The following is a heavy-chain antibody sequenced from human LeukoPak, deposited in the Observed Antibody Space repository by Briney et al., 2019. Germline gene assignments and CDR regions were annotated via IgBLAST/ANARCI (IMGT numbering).Heavy chain of an antibody. CDR3: AKITPGDYARERFNWFDP. J-gene: IGHJ5*02. D-gene: IGHD4-17*01. V-gene: IGHV1-2*02. CDR1: GYTFTGYY. CDR2: INPNSGGT. Sequence: ASVKVSCKASGYTFTGYYMHWVRQAPGQGLEWMGWINPNSGGTNYAQKFQGRVTMTRDTSISTAYMELSRLRSDDTAVYYCAKITPGDYARERFNWFDPWGQGTLVTVSS.